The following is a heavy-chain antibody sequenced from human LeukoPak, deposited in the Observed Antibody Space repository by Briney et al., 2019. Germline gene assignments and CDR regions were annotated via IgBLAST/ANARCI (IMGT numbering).Heavy chain of an antibody. V-gene: IGHV4-59*12. J-gene: IGHJ4*02. Sequence: SETLSLTCTVSGGSISSYYWSWIRQPPGKGLEWIGYIYYIGSTDYNPSLKSRVIISVDTSKNQFSLKLSSVTAADTAVYYCARGETVMITFGGVIVASSFDYWGQGTLVTVSS. CDR1: GGSISSYY. CDR2: IYYIGST. CDR3: ARGETVMITFGGVIVASSFDY. D-gene: IGHD3-16*02.